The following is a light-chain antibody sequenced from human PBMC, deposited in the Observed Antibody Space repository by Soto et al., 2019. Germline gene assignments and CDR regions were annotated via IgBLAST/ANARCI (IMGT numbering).Light chain of an antibody. CDR3: QQLNSYPLT. CDR1: QGLSRY. CDR2: AAS. J-gene: IGKJ4*01. V-gene: IGKV1-9*01. Sequence: DIQLTQSPSFLSASVGDRVTITCRASQGLSRYLAWYQQKPGKAPKLLIYAASTFQSGVPSRFSGSGSGTEFTLTVSSLQPEEFATHYCQQLNSYPLTFDGGNKVEFK.